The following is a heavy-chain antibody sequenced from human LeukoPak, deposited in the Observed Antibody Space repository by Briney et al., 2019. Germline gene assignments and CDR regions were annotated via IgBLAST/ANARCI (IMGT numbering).Heavy chain of an antibody. J-gene: IGHJ4*02. D-gene: IGHD1-26*01. Sequence: GGSLRLSCAASGFTFSSYAMSWVRQAPGKGLEWVSAISGSGGSTYYADSVKGRFTISRDNSKNMLYLQMNSLRAEDTAIYCCANKVGATTVDYWGQGTLVTVSS. V-gene: IGHV3-23*01. CDR2: ISGSGGST. CDR1: GFTFSSYA. CDR3: ANKVGATTVDY.